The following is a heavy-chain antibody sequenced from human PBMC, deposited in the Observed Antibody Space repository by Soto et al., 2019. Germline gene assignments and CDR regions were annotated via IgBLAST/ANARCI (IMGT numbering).Heavy chain of an antibody. CDR1: GGTFSSYA. D-gene: IGHD3-3*01. Sequence: GASVKVSCKASGGTFSSYAISWVRQAPGQGLEWMGGIIPIFGTANYAQKFQGRVTITADKSTSTAYMELSSLRSEDTAVYYCARLSTTDYDFWSGYSLRSGDYYCYGMDVWGQGTTVTVSS. CDR2: IIPIFGTA. V-gene: IGHV1-69*06. CDR3: ARLSTTDYDFWSGYSLRSGDYYCYGMDV. J-gene: IGHJ6*02.